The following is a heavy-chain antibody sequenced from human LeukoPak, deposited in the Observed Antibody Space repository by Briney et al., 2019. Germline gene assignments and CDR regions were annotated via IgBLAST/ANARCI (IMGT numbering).Heavy chain of an antibody. D-gene: IGHD1-26*01. Sequence: AGGSLRLSCAASGFTFSRYRMNWVRQAPGKGLEWVANIKQDGSEKYYVDSVKGRLTISRDNAKNSLFLQMNSLRAEDTAVYYCARDTRTFDSWGQGTQVTVSS. V-gene: IGHV3-7*01. CDR2: IKQDGSEK. J-gene: IGHJ4*02. CDR1: GFTFSRYR. CDR3: ARDTRTFDS.